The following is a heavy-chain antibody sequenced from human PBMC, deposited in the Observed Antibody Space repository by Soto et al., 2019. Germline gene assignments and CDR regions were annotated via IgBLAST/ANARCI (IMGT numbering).Heavy chain of an antibody. CDR3: ARRNGDYGMDV. CDR2: IYYSGST. J-gene: IGHJ6*02. V-gene: IGHV4-31*03. D-gene: IGHD4-17*01. CDR1: GGSISSGDYY. Sequence: PSETLSLTCTVSGGSISSGDYYWSWIRQHPGKGLEWIGYIYYSGSTYYNPSLKSRVTISVDTSKNQFSLKLSSVTAADTAVYYSARRNGDYGMDVWGQGTTVAVSS.